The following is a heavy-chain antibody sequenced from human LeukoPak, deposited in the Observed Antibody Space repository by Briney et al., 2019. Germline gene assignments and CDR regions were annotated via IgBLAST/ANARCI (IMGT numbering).Heavy chain of an antibody. CDR1: GFTFSSYE. D-gene: IGHD1-7*01. V-gene: IGHV3-48*03. J-gene: IGHJ4*02. Sequence: GGSLRLSCAASGFTFSSYEMKWVRQAPGKGVEWVSYISSSGSTIYYADSVKGRFTISRDNSKNTLYLQMNSLRAEDTAVYYCAKGTNWNYYFDYWGQGTLVTVSS. CDR2: ISSSGSTI. CDR3: AKGTNWNYYFDY.